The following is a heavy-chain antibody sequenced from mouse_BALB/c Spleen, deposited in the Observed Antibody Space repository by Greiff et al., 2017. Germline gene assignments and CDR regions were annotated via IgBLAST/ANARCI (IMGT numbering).Heavy chain of an antibody. CDR2: INPGSGGT. Sequence: QVQLQQSGAELVRPGTSVKVSCKASGYAFTNYLIEWVKQRPGQGLEWIGVINPGSGGTNYNEKFKGKATLTADKSSSTAYMQLSSLTSDDSAVYFCARRNLRGGSSPFADWGQGTLVTVSA. CDR1: GYAFTNYL. J-gene: IGHJ3*01. V-gene: IGHV1-54*01. D-gene: IGHD1-1*01. CDR3: ARRNLRGGSSPFAD.